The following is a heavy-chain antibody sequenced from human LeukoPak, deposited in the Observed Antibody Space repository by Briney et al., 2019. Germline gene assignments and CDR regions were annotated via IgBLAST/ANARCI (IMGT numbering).Heavy chain of an antibody. CDR1: GFTFDDYA. V-gene: IGHV3-9*01. CDR3: AKGLERRRYYYYGMDV. CDR2: ISWNSGSI. D-gene: IGHD1-1*01. J-gene: IGHJ6*02. Sequence: GGSLRLSCAASGFTFDDYAMHWVRQAPGKGLEWVSGISWNSGSIGYADSVKGRFTISRDNAKNSLYLQMNSLRAEDTALYYCAKGLERRRYYYYGMDVWGQGTTVTVSS.